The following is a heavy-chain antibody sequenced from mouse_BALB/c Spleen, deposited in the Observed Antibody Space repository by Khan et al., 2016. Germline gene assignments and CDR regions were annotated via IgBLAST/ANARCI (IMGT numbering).Heavy chain of an antibody. V-gene: IGHV3-8*02. J-gene: IGHJ1*01. D-gene: IGHD2-3*01. CDR2: ISYSGGT. CDR3: VGYDGYYLDV. CDR1: GDSITSGY. Sequence: EVQLQESGPSLVKPSQTLSLTCSVTGDSITSGYWTWIRKFPGNKLEYMGYISYSGGTYYNPSLKSRISITRDTSENQDFLQLNSVTSEDTATYYCVGYDGYYLDVWGAGTTVTVSS.